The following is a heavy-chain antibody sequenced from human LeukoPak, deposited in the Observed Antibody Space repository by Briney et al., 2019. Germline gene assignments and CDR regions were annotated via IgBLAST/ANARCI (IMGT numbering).Heavy chain of an antibody. V-gene: IGHV1-2*02. CDR1: GYTLTVYY. Sequence: ASVKVSCKASGYTLTVYYMHWVRQAPGQGLEWMGWINPNSGGTNYAQKFQGRVTMNRDTSISTAYMELSRLRSDDTAVYYCARPYYYDSSGSFDYWGQGTLVTVSS. CDR3: ARPYYYDSSGSFDY. CDR2: INPNSGGT. D-gene: IGHD3-22*01. J-gene: IGHJ4*02.